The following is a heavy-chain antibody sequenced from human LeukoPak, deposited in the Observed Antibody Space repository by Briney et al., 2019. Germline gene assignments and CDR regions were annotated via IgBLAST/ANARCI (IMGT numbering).Heavy chain of an antibody. CDR2: INAGNGNT. CDR1: GYTFTSYA. J-gene: IGHJ4*02. V-gene: IGHV1-3*01. Sequence: ASVKVSCKASGYTFTSYAMHWVRQAPGQRLEWMGWINAGNGNTKYSQKFQGRVTITRDTSASTAYMELSSLRSEDTAIYYCARDSSHYLGSSDYWGQGALVTVSS. CDR3: ARDSSHYLGSSDY. D-gene: IGHD6-6*01.